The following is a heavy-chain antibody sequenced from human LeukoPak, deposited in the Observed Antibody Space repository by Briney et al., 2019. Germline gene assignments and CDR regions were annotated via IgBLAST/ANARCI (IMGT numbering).Heavy chain of an antibody. CDR3: AIMELLI. D-gene: IGHD1-7*01. V-gene: IGHV4-4*02. J-gene: IGHJ4*02. Sequence: GSLRLSCAASGFTFSSFSMIWVRQAPGKGLEWIGEIYHSGSTNYNPSLKSRVTTSVDKSKNQFSLKLSSVTAADTAVYYCAIMELLIWGQGTLVTVSS. CDR1: GFTFSSFS. CDR2: IYHSGST.